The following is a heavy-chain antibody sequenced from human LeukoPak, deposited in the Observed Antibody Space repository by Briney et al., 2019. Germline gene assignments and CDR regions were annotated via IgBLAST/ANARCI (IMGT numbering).Heavy chain of an antibody. J-gene: IGHJ4*02. D-gene: IGHD3-10*01. Sequence: PGGSLRLSCAVSGFTFSSYWMHWVRQAPGKGLVWVSRIDRDGSRINYADSVKGRFTISRDNSKNTLYLQMNSLRAEDTAVYYCANPWVWFGGSGYFDYWGQGTLVTVSS. V-gene: IGHV3-74*01. CDR3: ANPWVWFGGSGYFDY. CDR2: IDRDGSRI. CDR1: GFTFSSYW.